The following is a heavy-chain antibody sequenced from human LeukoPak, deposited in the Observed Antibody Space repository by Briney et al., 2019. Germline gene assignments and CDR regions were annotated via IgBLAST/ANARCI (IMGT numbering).Heavy chain of an antibody. J-gene: IGHJ4*02. Sequence: GGSLRLSCAASGFDFSTQWMSWVRQAPGKGLEWVAIVNQGATQKYYVDSVKGRFTISRDNSKNTLYLQMNSLRAEDTAVYYCAKGRQYYYDSSGYLFDYWGQGTLVTVSS. CDR3: AKGRQYYYDSSGYLFDY. CDR1: GFDFSTQW. V-gene: IGHV3-7*03. D-gene: IGHD3-22*01. CDR2: VNQGATQK.